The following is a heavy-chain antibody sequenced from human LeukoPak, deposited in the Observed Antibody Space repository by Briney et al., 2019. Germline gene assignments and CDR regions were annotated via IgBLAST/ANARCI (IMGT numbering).Heavy chain of an antibody. J-gene: IGHJ5*02. D-gene: IGHD3-10*01. CDR2: GST. Sequence: SETLSLTCTVSGGSIRSDNDYWGWVRQPPGKGLEWIGGGSTYYNPSLKSRVTISVDTSKNQFSLKLTSMTAADTAVYYCARTGGYMVWGVQNWFDPWGQGTLVTVSS. CDR1: GGSIRSDNDY. V-gene: IGHV4-39*01. CDR3: ARTGGYMVWGVQNWFDP.